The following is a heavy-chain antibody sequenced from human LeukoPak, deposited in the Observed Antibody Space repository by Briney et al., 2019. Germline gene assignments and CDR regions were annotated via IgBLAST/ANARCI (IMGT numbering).Heavy chain of an antibody. J-gene: IGHJ5*02. Sequence: SVKVSCKASGGTFSSYAISWVRQAPGQGLEWMGRIIPILGIANYAQKFQGRVTITADKSTSTAYMELSSLRSEDTAVYYCARMKEPTGTTYWFDPWGQGTLVTVSS. CDR3: ARMKEPTGTTYWFDP. V-gene: IGHV1-69*04. CDR1: GGTFSSYA. CDR2: IIPILGIA. D-gene: IGHD1-7*01.